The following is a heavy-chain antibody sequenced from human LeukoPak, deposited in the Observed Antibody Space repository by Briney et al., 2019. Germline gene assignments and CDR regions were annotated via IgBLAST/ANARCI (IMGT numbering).Heavy chain of an antibody. CDR2: ISYDGSNK. CDR1: GFTFSSYG. D-gene: IGHD3-22*01. CDR3: AKDDYYYDSSGIAADY. J-gene: IGHJ4*02. V-gene: IGHV3-30*18. Sequence: GGSLRLSCAASGFTFSSYGMHWVRQAPGKGLEWVAVISYDGSNKYYADSVKGRFTTSRDNSKNTLYLQMNSLRAEDTAVYYCAKDDYYYDSSGIAADYWGQGTLVTVSS.